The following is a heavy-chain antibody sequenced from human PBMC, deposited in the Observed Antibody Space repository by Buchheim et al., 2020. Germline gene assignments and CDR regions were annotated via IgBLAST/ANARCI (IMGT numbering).Heavy chain of an antibody. CDR1: GFTFRTYA. CDR2: ISGSGCST. V-gene: IGHV3-23*01. Sequence: EVQLLESGGGLVQSGGSLRLSCAASGFTFRTYAMSWVRQAPGKGLEWVSAISGSGCSTYYADSVKGRFTISRDNYKNNLYLQMNSLRAEDTAVYYCAKPGAFFYDSSGRYCFDYWGQGTL. J-gene: IGHJ4*02. CDR3: AKPGAFFYDSSGRYCFDY. D-gene: IGHD3-22*01.